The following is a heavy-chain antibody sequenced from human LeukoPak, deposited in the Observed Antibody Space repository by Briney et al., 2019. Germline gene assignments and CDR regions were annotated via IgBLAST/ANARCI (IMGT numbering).Heavy chain of an antibody. Sequence: GGSLRLSCAASGFTFSTYSMNWVRQAPGKGLEWVSYITSSSDTIYYADSVKGRFTISRDNAKNSLYLQMNSLRAEDTAVYYCARAFTSTGYYYVEYWGQGTLVTVSS. V-gene: IGHV3-48*01. CDR2: ITSSSDTI. D-gene: IGHD3-22*01. CDR3: ARAFTSTGYYYVEY. CDR1: GFTFSTYS. J-gene: IGHJ4*02.